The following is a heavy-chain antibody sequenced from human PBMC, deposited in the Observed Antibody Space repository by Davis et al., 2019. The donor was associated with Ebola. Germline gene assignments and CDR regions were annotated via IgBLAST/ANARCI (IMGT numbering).Heavy chain of an antibody. CDR3: ARDPLGYTDDNDS. Sequence: GESLKISCAVPGFTFSNFGMHWVRQAPGKGLEWVAFIRFDARDSYYIDSVQDRFTISRDNSKNTMYLQMNSLRNEDTAVYYCARDPLGYTDDNDSWGQGTLVIVSS. CDR1: GFTFSNFG. CDR2: IRFDARDS. V-gene: IGHV3-30*02. D-gene: IGHD2-2*02. J-gene: IGHJ4*02.